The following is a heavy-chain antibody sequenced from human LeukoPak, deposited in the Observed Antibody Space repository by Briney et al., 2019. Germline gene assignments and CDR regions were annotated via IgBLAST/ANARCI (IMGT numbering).Heavy chain of an antibody. CDR1: GFTFRNYA. CDR3: ASGRGIENSSPLDY. J-gene: IGHJ4*02. CDR2: ISGSGGST. D-gene: IGHD6-6*01. V-gene: IGHV3-23*01. Sequence: PGGSLRLSCAASGFTFRNYAMSWVRQAPGKGLEWVSTISGSGGSTYYADSVKGRFTISRDNSKNTLYLQVNSLRDEDTAVYYCASGRGIENSSPLDYWGQGTLVTVPS.